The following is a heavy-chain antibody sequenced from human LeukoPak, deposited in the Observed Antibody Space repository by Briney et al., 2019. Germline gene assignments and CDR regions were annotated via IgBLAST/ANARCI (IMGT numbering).Heavy chain of an antibody. CDR1: DGSISNYY. CDR2: IYYSGST. Sequence: SETLSLTCTVSDGSISNYYWSWIRQPPGKGLEWIGYIYYSGSTNYNPSLKSRVTISVDTSKNQFSLKLSSVTAADTAVYYCASGQRSQGEWLVWEPFDYWGQGTLVTVSS. V-gene: IGHV4-59*08. CDR3: ASGQRSQGEWLVWEPFDY. J-gene: IGHJ4*02. D-gene: IGHD6-19*01.